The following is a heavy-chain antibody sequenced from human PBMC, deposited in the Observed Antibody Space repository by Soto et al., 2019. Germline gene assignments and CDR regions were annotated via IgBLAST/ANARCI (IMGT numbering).Heavy chain of an antibody. J-gene: IGHJ6*02. Sequence: GSLRLSCAASGFTFSSYAMSWVGEAPGKGLEWVSAISGSGGSTYYADSVKGRFTISRDNSKNTLYLQMNSLRAEDTAVYYCAKDYYGSGSYYYYYGMDVWGQGTTVTVSS. D-gene: IGHD3-10*01. CDR3: AKDYYGSGSYYYYYGMDV. V-gene: IGHV3-23*01. CDR2: ISGSGGST. CDR1: GFTFSSYA.